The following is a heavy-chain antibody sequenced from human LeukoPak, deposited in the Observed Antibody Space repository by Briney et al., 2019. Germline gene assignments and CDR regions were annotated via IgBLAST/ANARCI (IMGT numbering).Heavy chain of an antibody. CDR2: IYYSGST. D-gene: IGHD6-19*01. V-gene: IGHV4-39*01. CDR3: ARQGYSSGWYATRGSPDY. Sequence: PSETLSLTCTVSGGSISSSSYYWGWIRQPPGKGLEWIGSIYYSGSTYYNPSLKSRVTISVDTSKNQFPLKLSSVTAADTAVYYCARQGYSSGWYATRGSPDYWGQGTLVTVSS. CDR1: GGSISSSSYY. J-gene: IGHJ4*02.